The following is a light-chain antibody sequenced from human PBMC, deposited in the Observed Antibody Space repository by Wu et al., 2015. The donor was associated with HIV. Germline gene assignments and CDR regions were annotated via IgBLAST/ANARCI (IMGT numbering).Light chain of an antibody. CDR1: QSVSSN. CDR3: QQYNNSAL. V-gene: IGKV3-15*01. J-gene: IGKJ4*01. Sequence: EIVMTQSPATLSVSPGERATLSCRASQSVSSNLAWYQQKPGQAPRLLIYGASTRATGIPARFSGSGSGTEFTLTISSLQSEDFAVYYCQQYNNSALFGGGTKVE. CDR2: GAS.